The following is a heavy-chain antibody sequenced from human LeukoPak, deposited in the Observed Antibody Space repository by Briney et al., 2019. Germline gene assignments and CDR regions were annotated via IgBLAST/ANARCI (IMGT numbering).Heavy chain of an antibody. Sequence: GASVKVSCKASGYTFSGYYVNWMRQAPGQGPEWMGWINPNSGVTNYAQNFQGRVTMTRDTSINTAYMELGRLTSDDAAVYYCARGLPTTSGVVIIPQVFDSWGQGTLVTVSS. CDR1: GYTFSGYY. CDR3: ARGLPTTSGVVIIPQVFDS. CDR2: INPNSGVT. J-gene: IGHJ4*02. D-gene: IGHD3-3*01. V-gene: IGHV1-2*02.